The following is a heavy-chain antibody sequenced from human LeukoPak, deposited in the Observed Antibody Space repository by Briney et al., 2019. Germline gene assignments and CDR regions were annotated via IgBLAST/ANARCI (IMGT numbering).Heavy chain of an antibody. CDR2: IWYDGSNK. CDR1: GFTFSSYG. J-gene: IGHJ5*02. CDR3: ARDGGVYDSSGYLVDP. D-gene: IGHD3-22*01. V-gene: IGHV3-33*01. Sequence: GGSLRLSCAASGFTFSSYGMHWIRQAPGKGLEWVAVIWYDGSNKYYADSVKGRFTISRDNSKNTLYLQMNSLRAEDTAVYYCARDGGVYDSSGYLVDPWGQGTLVTVSS.